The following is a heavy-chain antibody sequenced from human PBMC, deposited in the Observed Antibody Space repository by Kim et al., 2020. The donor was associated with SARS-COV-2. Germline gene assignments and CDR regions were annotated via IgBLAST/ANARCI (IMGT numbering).Heavy chain of an antibody. V-gene: IGHV4-4*07. CDR2: YTRGRT. CDR3: ASALGH. J-gene: IGHJ4*02. D-gene: IGHD3-16*02. Sequence: YTRGRTNYNPSLQSRVTMSVDMSKNQFSLKLSSVTAADTAVYYCASALGHCGQGTLVTVSS.